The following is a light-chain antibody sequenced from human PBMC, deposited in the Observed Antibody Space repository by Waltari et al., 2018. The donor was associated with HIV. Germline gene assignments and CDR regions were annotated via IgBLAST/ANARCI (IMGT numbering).Light chain of an antibody. V-gene: IGLV3-25*03. CDR1: ELANQF. CDR3: QSAAPSGSSVI. J-gene: IGLJ2*01. CDR2: RDT. Sequence: SSDLTQAPSVSVSPGQTASISCSGHELANQFVHWYKEKAGQSPVLLISRDTERPLGIPVRISGSRSGSLATLTITGVLPEDEADYYCQSAAPSGSSVIFGGGTKLTVL.